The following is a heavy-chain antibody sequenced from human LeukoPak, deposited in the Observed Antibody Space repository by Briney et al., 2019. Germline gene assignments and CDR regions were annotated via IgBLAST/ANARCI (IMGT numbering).Heavy chain of an antibody. J-gene: IGHJ4*02. CDR3: AITLADYDILPGYYHV. CDR1: GGSISSYY. CDR2: IYYSRST. D-gene: IGHD3-9*01. V-gene: IGHV4-59*01. Sequence: SETLSLTCTVSGGSISSYYWSWIRQPPGKGLEWIGYIYYSRSTNYNPSLKSRVSIAVDTSKNQFSLKLSSVTAADTAVYYCAITLADYDILPGYYHVWGQGTLVTVSS.